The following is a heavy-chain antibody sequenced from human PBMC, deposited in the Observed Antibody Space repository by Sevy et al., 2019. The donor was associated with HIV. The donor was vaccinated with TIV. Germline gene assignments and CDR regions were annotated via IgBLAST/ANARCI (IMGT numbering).Heavy chain of an antibody. CDR3: PKGSYSGATRPRDYYYYGMDV. CDR1: EFTFSSYA. J-gene: IGHJ6*02. CDR2: ISGSGRFT. V-gene: IGHV3-23*01. Sequence: GGSLRLSCSASEFTFSSYAMSWVRQAPGKGLEWVSSISGSGRFTYYADFVEGRFIISRDNSKNTLSVQMNSLGAEDTAVYYCPKGSYSGATRPRDYYYYGMDVWGQGTTVTVSS. D-gene: IGHD2-15*01.